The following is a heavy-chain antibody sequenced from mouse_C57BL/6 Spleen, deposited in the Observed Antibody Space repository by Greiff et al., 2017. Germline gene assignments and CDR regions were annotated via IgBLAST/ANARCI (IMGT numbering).Heavy chain of an antibody. D-gene: IGHD1-3*01. CDR2: INPSNGGT. V-gene: IGHV1-53*01. CDR3: ARNEWYGDAMDY. Sequence: QVQLQQPGTELVKPGASVKLSCKASGYTFTSYWMHWVKQRPGQGLEWIGNINPSNGGTNYNEKFKSKATLTVDKSSSTAYMQLSSLTSEDSAVCYCARNEWYGDAMDYWGQGTSVTVSS. J-gene: IGHJ4*01. CDR1: GYTFTSYW.